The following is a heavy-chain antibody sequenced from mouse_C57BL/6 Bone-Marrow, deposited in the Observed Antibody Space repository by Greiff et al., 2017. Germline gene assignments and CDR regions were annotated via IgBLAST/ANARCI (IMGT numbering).Heavy chain of an antibody. D-gene: IGHD1-1*01. J-gene: IGHJ1*03. V-gene: IGHV1-81*01. CDR3: AITTVVATWYFDV. CDR1: GYTFTSSG. Sequence: QVQLKQSGAELARPGASVKLSCKASGYTFTSSGISWVKQRTGQGLEWIGEIYPRSGNTYYNEKFKGKATLTADKSSSTAYMELRSLTSEDSAVYFCAITTVVATWYFDVWGTGSTVTVSS. CDR2: IYPRSGNT.